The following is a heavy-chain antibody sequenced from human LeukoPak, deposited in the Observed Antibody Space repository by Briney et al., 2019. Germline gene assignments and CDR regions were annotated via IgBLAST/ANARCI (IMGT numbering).Heavy chain of an antibody. J-gene: IGHJ4*02. CDR3: ASDRYYYGSGSYYSGEFDY. D-gene: IGHD3-10*01. CDR1: GLTFSRYT. Sequence: GGSLRLSCVVSGLTFSRYTMNCVRQAPGKGLEWVSSISSRSIYIYYADSVKGRFTISRDNAKNSLYLHMNSLRAEDTAVYYCASDRYYYGSGSYYSGEFDYWGQGTLVTVSS. V-gene: IGHV3-21*01. CDR2: ISSRSIYI.